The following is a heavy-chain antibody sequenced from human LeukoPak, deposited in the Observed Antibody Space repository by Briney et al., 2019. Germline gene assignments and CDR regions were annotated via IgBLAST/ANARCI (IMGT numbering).Heavy chain of an antibody. V-gene: IGHV4-34*01. CDR2: INHSGST. CDR1: GGSFSGYY. D-gene: IGHD3-22*01. CDR3: ARGNDSSGYYPSHYYYYYGMDV. Sequence: SETLSLTCAVYGGSFSGYYWSWIRQPPGKGLEWIGEINHSGSTNYNLSLKSRVTISVDTSKNQFSLKLSSVTAADTAVYYCARGNDSSGYYPSHYYYYYGMDVWGQGTTVTVSS. J-gene: IGHJ6*02.